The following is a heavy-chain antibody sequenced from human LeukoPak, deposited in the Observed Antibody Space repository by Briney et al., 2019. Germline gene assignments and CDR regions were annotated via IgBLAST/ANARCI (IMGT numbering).Heavy chain of an antibody. D-gene: IGHD3-3*01. Sequence: GGSLRLSCAASGFTFSSYEMNWVRQAPGKGLEWVSSISSSSSYIYYADSVKGRFTISRDNAKNSLYLQMNSLRAEDTAVYYCARLGIFGVVTNFDYWGQGTLVTVSS. CDR1: GFTFSSYE. V-gene: IGHV3-21*01. J-gene: IGHJ4*02. CDR3: ARLGIFGVVTNFDY. CDR2: ISSSSSYI.